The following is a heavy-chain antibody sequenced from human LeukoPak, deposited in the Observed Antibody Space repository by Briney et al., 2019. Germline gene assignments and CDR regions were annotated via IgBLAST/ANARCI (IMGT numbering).Heavy chain of an antibody. CDR2: IYYSGST. Sequence: PSETLSLTCTVSGGSISSTSYYWGWIRQPPGKGLEWIGNIYYSGSTYYSPSLNSRLTMSVDTSRNHFSLKLSSVTAADTAVYYCVRGDDVDTAMAVSYWGQGTLVTVSS. CDR1: GGSISSTSYY. D-gene: IGHD5-18*01. V-gene: IGHV4-39*07. J-gene: IGHJ4*02. CDR3: VRGDDVDTAMAVSY.